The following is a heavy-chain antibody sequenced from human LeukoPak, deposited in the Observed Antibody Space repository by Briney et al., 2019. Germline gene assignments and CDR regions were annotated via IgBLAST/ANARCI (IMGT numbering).Heavy chain of an antibody. Sequence: PGGSLRLSCAASGFTFSSYAMSWVRQAPGKGLEWVSAISGSGGSTYYADSVKGRFTISRDNAKNSLYLQMNSLRAEDTAVYYCARTTTVTTSSYGYWGQGTLVTVSS. CDR2: ISGSGGST. V-gene: IGHV3-23*01. J-gene: IGHJ4*02. CDR1: GFTFSSYA. CDR3: ARTTTVTTSSYGY. D-gene: IGHD4-17*01.